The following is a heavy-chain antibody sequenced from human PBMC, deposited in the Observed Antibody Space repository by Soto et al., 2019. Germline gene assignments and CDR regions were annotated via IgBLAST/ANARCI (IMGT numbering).Heavy chain of an antibody. CDR3: ARATPYYYYGMDV. Sequence: QVQPQESGPGLVKPSQTLSLTCTVSGGSISSGGDYWSWIRQHPGKGLEWIGYIYYSGSTYYNPSLKSRVTVSVDTSKNHFSLKLSSVTAADTAVYYCARATPYYYYGMDVWGQGTTVTVSS. J-gene: IGHJ6*02. CDR2: IYYSGST. V-gene: IGHV4-31*03. D-gene: IGHD2-15*01. CDR1: GGSISSGGDY.